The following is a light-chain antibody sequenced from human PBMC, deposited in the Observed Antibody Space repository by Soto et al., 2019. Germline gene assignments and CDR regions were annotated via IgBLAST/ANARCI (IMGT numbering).Light chain of an antibody. J-gene: IGKJ1*01. CDR2: GAS. CDR3: QQYNNWPWT. Sequence: EIVLTQSPATLSSFPGDRVTLSCRASQSISDTLAWYQQKPGQAPRLLIYGASTRAPGFPARFSGSGSGTDFTLTISSLQSEDFAVYYCQQYNNWPWTFGQGTKV. V-gene: IGKV3-15*01. CDR1: QSISDT.